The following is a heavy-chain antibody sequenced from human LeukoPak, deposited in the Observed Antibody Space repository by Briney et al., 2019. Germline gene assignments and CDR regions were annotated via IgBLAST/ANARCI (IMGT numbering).Heavy chain of an antibody. D-gene: IGHD6-13*01. CDR3: ARLGYSSSWYSGDWFDP. V-gene: IGHV4-39*01. Sequence: SETLSLTWTVSGXSIRSSSDYWGWIRQPPGRGMERIGSIYYSGRTYYNPSHKSRVTIYVNTSKNKFSLKLSSVTAADTAVYYCARLGYSSSWYSGDWFDPWGQGTLVTVSS. CDR1: GXSIRSSSDY. CDR2: IYYSGRT. J-gene: IGHJ5*02.